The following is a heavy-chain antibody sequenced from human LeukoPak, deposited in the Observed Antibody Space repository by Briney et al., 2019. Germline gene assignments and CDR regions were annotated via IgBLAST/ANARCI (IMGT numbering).Heavy chain of an antibody. J-gene: IGHJ6*03. V-gene: IGHV3-30*02. CDR3: AKDPGASVSGFHMDV. D-gene: IGHD2-8*02. CDR1: GFTFRNYG. CDR2: IWSDGNNR. Sequence: TGGSLRLSCATSGFTFRNYGMSWVRQATGKGLEWVSFIWSDGNNRFYADSVKGRFTISRDNSKNMLYLQMDSLRTEDTAVYYCAKDPGASVSGFHMDVWGKGTTVIVSS.